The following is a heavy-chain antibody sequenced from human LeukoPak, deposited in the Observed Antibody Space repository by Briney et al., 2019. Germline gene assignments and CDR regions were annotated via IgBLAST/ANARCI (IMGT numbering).Heavy chain of an antibody. D-gene: IGHD1-1*01. CDR2: IYTSGST. V-gene: IGHV4-4*09. CDR3: ASQLEGYFQH. CDR1: GGSISSYY. J-gene: IGHJ1*01. Sequence: PSETLSLTCTVSGGSISSYYWSWIRQPPGKGLEGIGYIYTSGSTNYNPSLKSRVTISVDTSKNQFSLKLSSVTAADTAVYYCASQLEGYFQHWGQGTLVTVSS.